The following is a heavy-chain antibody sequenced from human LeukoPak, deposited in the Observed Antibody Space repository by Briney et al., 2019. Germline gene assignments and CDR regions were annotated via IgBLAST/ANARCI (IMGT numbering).Heavy chain of an antibody. D-gene: IGHD3-22*01. CDR3: ARAGGYYDSGGYSSGFDY. Sequence: PSQTLSLTCTVSGGSISSGSYYWSWIRQPAGKGLEWIGRIYNSGSANYNPSLKSRVTISVDTSKNQFSLKLSSLTAADTAVYYCARAGGYYDSGGYSSGFDYWGQGTLVTVSS. CDR1: GGSISSGSYY. V-gene: IGHV4-61*02. CDR2: IYNSGSA. J-gene: IGHJ4*02.